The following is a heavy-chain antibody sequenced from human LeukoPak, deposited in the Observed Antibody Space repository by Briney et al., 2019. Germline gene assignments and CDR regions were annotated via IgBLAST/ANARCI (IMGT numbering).Heavy chain of an antibody. CDR2: ISSSGSTI. Sequence: GGSLRLSCAASGFTFSDYYMSWIRQGPGKGLEWVSYISSSGSTIYYADSVKGRFTLPRDNAKNSLYLQMNSLRAEDTAVYYCARGGNHYYYGIDVWGQGTTVTVSS. CDR3: ARGGNHYYYGIDV. CDR1: GFTFSDYY. J-gene: IGHJ6*02. V-gene: IGHV3-11*01. D-gene: IGHD1-14*01.